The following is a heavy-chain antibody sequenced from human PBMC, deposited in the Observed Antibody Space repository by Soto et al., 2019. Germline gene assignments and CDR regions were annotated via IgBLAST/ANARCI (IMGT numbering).Heavy chain of an antibody. CDR1: GYTFTSYY. Sequence: VASVKVSCKASGYTFTSYYMHWVRQAPGQGLEWMGIINPSGGSTSYTQKFQGRVTMTRDTSTSTVYMDLSSLRSEDTAVYYCARDPWDYDFWSGSTLHGMDVWGQGTTVTVS. J-gene: IGHJ6*02. CDR3: ARDPWDYDFWSGSTLHGMDV. D-gene: IGHD3-3*01. CDR2: INPSGGST. V-gene: IGHV1-46*01.